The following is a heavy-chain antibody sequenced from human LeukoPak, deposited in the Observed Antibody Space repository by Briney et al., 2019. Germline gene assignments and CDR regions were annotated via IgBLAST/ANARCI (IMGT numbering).Heavy chain of an antibody. D-gene: IGHD1-26*01. CDR1: GFSFSSYD. J-gene: IGHJ4*02. V-gene: IGHV3-21*01. Sequence: GGSLRLSCAASGFSFSSYDMNWVRQAPGKGLEWVSSISSSSSYIYYADSVKGRFTISRDNSKNSLFLQMNSLRAEDTAVYYCARHFSNTDGSHFDYWGQGTLVTVSS. CDR3: ARHFSNTDGSHFDY. CDR2: ISSSSSYI.